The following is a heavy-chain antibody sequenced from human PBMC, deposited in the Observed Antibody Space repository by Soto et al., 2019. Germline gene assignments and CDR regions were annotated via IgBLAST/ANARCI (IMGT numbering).Heavy chain of an antibody. CDR1: GGSISSGGYY. V-gene: IGHV4-31*03. D-gene: IGHD1-1*01. Sequence: PSETLSLTCTVSGGSISSGGYYWSWIRQHPGKGLEWIGYIYYSGSTYYNPSLKSRVTISVDTSKNQFSLKLSSVTAADTAVYYCARDGVVEMATTYYYYGMDVWGQGTTVTVSS. J-gene: IGHJ6*02. CDR3: ARDGVVEMATTYYYYGMDV. CDR2: IYYSGST.